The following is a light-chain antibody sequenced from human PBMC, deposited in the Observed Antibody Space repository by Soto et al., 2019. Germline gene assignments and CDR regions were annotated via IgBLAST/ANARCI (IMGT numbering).Light chain of an antibody. CDR3: QQYGGSALYT. J-gene: IGKJ2*01. CDR2: AAS. CDR1: RNISSSS. Sequence: ELVLTQSPGPLSLSPGERATLSCSASRNISSSSLAWYQQKPGQAPRLLIHAASSRATGIPDRFSGSGSGTDFTLTISRLEPEDFAVYYCQQYGGSALYTFGQGTKLEIK. V-gene: IGKV3-20*01.